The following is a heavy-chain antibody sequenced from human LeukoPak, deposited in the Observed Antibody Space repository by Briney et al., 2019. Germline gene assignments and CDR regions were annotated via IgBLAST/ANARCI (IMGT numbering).Heavy chain of an antibody. D-gene: IGHD1-1*01. V-gene: IGHV1-8*03. CDR1: GGTFSSYT. J-gene: IGHJ4*02. CDR2: MNPNSGNT. Sequence: ASVKVSCKASGGTFSSYTISWVRQATGQGLEWMGWMNPNSGNTGYAQKFQGRVTITRNTSISTAYMELSSLRSEDTAVYYCARARLERLDYWGQGTLVTVSS. CDR3: ARARLERLDY.